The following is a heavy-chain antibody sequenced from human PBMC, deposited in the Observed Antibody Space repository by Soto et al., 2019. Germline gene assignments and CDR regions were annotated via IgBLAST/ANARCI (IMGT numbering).Heavy chain of an antibody. Sequence: QVQLVQSGAEVKKPGASVKVSCKASGYTFTSYDINWVRQATGQGLEWMGWMSPQNDNTGYAQNFQGRVITTRDTSINTAYLELSSLRPEDTAVYYCARGVDAGLDYWGQGALVTVSS. J-gene: IGHJ4*02. CDR3: ARGVDAGLDY. CDR2: MSPQNDNT. CDR1: GYTFTSYD. D-gene: IGHD6-13*01. V-gene: IGHV1-8*01.